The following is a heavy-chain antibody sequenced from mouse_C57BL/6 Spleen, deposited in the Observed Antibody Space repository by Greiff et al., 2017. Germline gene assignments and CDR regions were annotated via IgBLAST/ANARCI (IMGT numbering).Heavy chain of an antibody. CDR1: GYTFTDYY. Sequence: QVQLQQSGAELVRPGASVKLSCKASGYTFTDYYINWVKQRPGQGLEWIARIYPGSGNTYYNEKFKGKATLTAEKSSSTAYMQLSSLTSEDSAVYFCASDTGWYFDVWGTGTTVTVSS. D-gene: IGHD1-1*01. CDR3: ASDTGWYFDV. V-gene: IGHV1-76*01. CDR2: IYPGSGNT. J-gene: IGHJ1*03.